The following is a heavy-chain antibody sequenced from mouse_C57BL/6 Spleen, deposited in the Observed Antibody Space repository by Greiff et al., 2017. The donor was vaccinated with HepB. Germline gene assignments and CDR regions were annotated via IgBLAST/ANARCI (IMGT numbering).Heavy chain of an antibody. CDR2: IDPSDSET. J-gene: IGHJ2*01. D-gene: IGHD1-1*01. CDR3: ARWDYYGSSYGDY. V-gene: IGHV1-52*01. Sequence: QVQLQQPGAELVRPGSSVKLSCKASGYTFTSYWMHWVEQRPIQGLEWIGNIDPSDSETHYNQKFKDKATLTVYKSSSTAYMQLSSLTSEDSAVYYCARWDYYGSSYGDYWGQGTTLTVSS. CDR1: GYTFTSYW.